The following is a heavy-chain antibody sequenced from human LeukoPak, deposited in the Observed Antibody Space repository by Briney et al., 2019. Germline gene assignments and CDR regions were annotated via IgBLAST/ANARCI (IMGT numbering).Heavy chain of an antibody. CDR2: ISDSGGST. Sequence: PTGGSLRLSCAASGFTFSDYYMSWIRQAPGKGLEWVSVISDSGGSTYYADSVKGRFTISRDNSKNTLYLQMNSLRADDTAVYYCAKLSGSSCYSPGSYWGQGTLVTVSS. J-gene: IGHJ4*02. CDR1: GFTFSDYY. V-gene: IGHV3-23*01. D-gene: IGHD2-15*01. CDR3: AKLSGSSCYSPGSY.